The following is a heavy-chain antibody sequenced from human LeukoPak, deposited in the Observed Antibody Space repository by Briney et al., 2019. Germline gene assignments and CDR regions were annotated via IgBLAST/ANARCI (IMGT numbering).Heavy chain of an antibody. CDR2: IKQDGSEK. D-gene: IGHD3-3*01. J-gene: IGHJ6*03. CDR3: ARDNGVVHGVYYMDV. V-gene: IGHV3-7*01. Sequence: PGGSLRLSCAASGFTFSNYWMTWVRQAPGKGREWVADIKQDGSEKLYVNSVRGQFTISRDNAKMSLFLQMNSLRAEDTAVYYCARDNGVVHGVYYMDVWGKGTTVTVS. CDR1: GFTFSNYW.